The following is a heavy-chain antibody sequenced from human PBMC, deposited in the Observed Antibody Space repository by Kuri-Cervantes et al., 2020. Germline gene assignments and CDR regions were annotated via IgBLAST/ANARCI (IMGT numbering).Heavy chain of an antibody. CDR1: GYTFTGYY. CDR2: INPSGGST. V-gene: IGHV1-46*01. D-gene: IGHD6-6*01. Sequence: ASVKVSCKASGYTFTGYYMHWVRQAPGQGLEWMGIINPSGGSTSYAQKFQGRVTMTRDTSTSTVYMELSSLRSEDTAVYYCARERSSSSSRQTSYYYYYMDVWGKGTTVTVSS. J-gene: IGHJ6*03. CDR3: ARERSSSSSRQTSYYYYYMDV.